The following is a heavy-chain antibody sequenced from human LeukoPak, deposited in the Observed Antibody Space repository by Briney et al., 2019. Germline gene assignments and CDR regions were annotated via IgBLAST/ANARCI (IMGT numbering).Heavy chain of an antibody. CDR1: GGTFSSYA. CDR2: IIPIFGTA. CDR3: ARDIGSSTIFDNWFDP. V-gene: IGHV1-69*05. J-gene: IGHJ5*02. Sequence: ASVKVSCKASGGTFSSYAISWVRQAPGQGLEWMEGIIPIFGTANYAQKFQGRVTITTDESTSTAYMELSSLRSEDTAVYYCARDIGSSTIFDNWFDPWGQGTLVTVSS. D-gene: IGHD3-3*01.